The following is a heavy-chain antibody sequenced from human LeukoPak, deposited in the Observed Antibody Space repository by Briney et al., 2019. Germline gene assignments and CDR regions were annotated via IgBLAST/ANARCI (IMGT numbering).Heavy chain of an antibody. CDR3: TRGLAAAFN. D-gene: IGHD6-13*01. Sequence: GGSLRLSCAASGFTFSSYWMHWVRQVPGKGLVWVSRINNDGSSTDYADSVKGRFTISRDNAKNTLYLQMNSLRAEDTAVYYCTRGLAAAFNWGQGTLVTVSS. CDR1: GFTFSSYW. CDR2: INNDGSST. V-gene: IGHV3-74*01. J-gene: IGHJ4*02.